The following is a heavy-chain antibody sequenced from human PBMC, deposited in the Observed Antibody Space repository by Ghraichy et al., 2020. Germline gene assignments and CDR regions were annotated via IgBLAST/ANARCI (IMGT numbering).Heavy chain of an antibody. J-gene: IGHJ4*02. CDR2: IWYDGSNK. CDR3: ARGVLPTAIHFFDY. CDR1: GFTFTSHA. V-gene: IGHV3-33*07. Sequence: GGYLRLSCAASGFTFTSHAMYWVRQAPGKGLEWVAVIWYDGSNKHYADSVKGRFTISRDNSKNTLYLQMNSLRAEDTAVYYCARGVLPTAIHFFDYWGQGTLVTVSS. D-gene: IGHD2-2*01.